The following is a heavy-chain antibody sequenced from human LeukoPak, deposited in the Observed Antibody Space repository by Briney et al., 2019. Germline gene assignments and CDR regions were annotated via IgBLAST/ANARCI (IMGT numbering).Heavy chain of an antibody. CDR2: IYNRENT. CDR1: GGSISSSSLY. CDR3: ARAPETARIWNYGYPFDV. D-gene: IGHD1-7*01. Sequence: SETLSLTCTVPGGSISSSSLYWGWIRQPPGKGLEWIGNIYNRENTYYTPSLKSRVTKTVDTSKNQFSLKLSSVTAADTAVYYWARAPETARIWNYGYPFDVWGQGTMVTVSS. J-gene: IGHJ3*01. V-gene: IGHV4-39*07.